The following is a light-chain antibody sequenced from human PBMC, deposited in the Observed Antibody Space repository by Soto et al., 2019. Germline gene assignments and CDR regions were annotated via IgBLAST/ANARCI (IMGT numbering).Light chain of an antibody. J-gene: IGKJ4*01. V-gene: IGKV3-11*01. Sequence: EIVLTHSPGTLALSPCDRATLSSSASQSVSNNYLAWYQQKPGQAPRLLIYGASNRATGIPARFGGSGSGTDFTLTISSLEPEDFAVYYCLQHSNWPSTFGGGTKVDIK. CDR3: LQHSNWPST. CDR2: GAS. CDR1: QSVSNNY.